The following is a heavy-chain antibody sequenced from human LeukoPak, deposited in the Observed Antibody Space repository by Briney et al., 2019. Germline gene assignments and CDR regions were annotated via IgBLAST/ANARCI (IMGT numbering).Heavy chain of an antibody. V-gene: IGHV2-70*01. D-gene: IGHD1-14*01. Sequence: SGPTLVNPTQTLRLTCTFSGFSLTTNGMGVSWIRQPPGKALEWLALTDWDDDKYYKTSLETRLTISQDTSKNQVVLTMANMDPVDTATYYCARSRTTHSGYAFDVWGQGTMVTVSS. J-gene: IGHJ3*01. CDR3: ARSRTTHSGYAFDV. CDR1: GFSLTTNGMG. CDR2: TDWDDDK.